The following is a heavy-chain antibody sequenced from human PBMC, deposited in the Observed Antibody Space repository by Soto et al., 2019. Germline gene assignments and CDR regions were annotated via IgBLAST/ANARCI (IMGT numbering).Heavy chain of an antibody. CDR2: INPNSGGT. V-gene: IGHV1-2*04. Sequence: ASVKVSCKASGYTFTGYYMHWVRQAPGQGLEWMGWINPNSGGTNYAQKFQGWVTMTRDTSISTAHMELSRLRSDDTAVYYCARAIDGTAFDYWGHGTLVTVSS. CDR1: GYTFTGYY. J-gene: IGHJ4*01. CDR3: ARAIDGTAFDY. D-gene: IGHD1-26*01.